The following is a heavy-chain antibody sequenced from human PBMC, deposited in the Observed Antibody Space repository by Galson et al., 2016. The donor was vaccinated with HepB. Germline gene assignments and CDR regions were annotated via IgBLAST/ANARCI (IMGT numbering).Heavy chain of an antibody. CDR1: GFTFSDYG. Sequence: SLRLSCAASGFTFSDYGMHWVRQAPGKGLEWVAVIWNDGKNKHYSKSVKGRFTISRDNSEQTLSLQMNSLRAEDTAVYYCARDPAVSFTYYYYMDVWGKGTTVTVSS. V-gene: IGHV3-33*01. D-gene: IGHD3-16*01. CDR3: ARDPAVSFTYYYYMDV. CDR2: IWNDGKNK. J-gene: IGHJ6*03.